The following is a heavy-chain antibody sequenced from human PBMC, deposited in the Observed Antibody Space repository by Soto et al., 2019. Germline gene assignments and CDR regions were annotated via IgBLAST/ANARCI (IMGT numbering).Heavy chain of an antibody. CDR2: TYYRSKWYN. Sequence: SQTLSLTCAISGDSVSSNSGAWNWIRQSPSRGLEWLGRTYYRSKWYNDYAVSVKSRITINPDTSKNQFSLQLNSVTPEDTAVYYCARGGSIAVAGTRLYHFDYWGQGTLVTVSS. J-gene: IGHJ4*02. CDR3: ARGGSIAVAGTRLYHFDY. D-gene: IGHD6-19*01. CDR1: GDSVSSNSGA. V-gene: IGHV6-1*01.